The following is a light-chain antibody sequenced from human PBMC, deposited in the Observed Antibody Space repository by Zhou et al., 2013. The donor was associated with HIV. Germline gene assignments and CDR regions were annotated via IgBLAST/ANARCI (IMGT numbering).Light chain of an antibody. CDR1: QDITHS. V-gene: IGKV1-NL1*01. Sequence: DFQMTQSPSSLSASVGDRVTITCRASQDITHSLAWYQQRPGKAPKLLVYAASRLESGVPSRFSGSGSGTDFTLTISSLQPEDCATYYCQQFSTTPLTFGGGTKVEIK. CDR3: QQFSTTPLT. J-gene: IGKJ4*01. CDR2: AAS.